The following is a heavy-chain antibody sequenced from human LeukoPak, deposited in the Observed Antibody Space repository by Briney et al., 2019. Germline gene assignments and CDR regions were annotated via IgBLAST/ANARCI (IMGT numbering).Heavy chain of an antibody. CDR1: GFTFSKAR. V-gene: IGHV3-15*01. Sequence: GGSLRLSCAASGFTFSKARMSWVRQAPGKGLEWVCRIKSKTDRVTTDYAPPVKDRLTISRDDTKNTLYMQINGLKTKRTAINYYTADPRWGFRSVDYWGQGTLVTVST. J-gene: IGHJ4*02. CDR3: TADPRWGFRSVDY. CDR2: IKSKTDRVTT. D-gene: IGHD3-16*01.